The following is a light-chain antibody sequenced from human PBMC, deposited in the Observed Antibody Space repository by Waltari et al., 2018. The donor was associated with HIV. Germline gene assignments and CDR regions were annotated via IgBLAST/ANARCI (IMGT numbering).Light chain of an antibody. CDR1: SCNNGRNH. V-gene: IGLV1-47*01. Sequence: QSVLTQPPSAAGTPGQRVTSTCSGRSCNNGRNHVYWYQQLPGTAPKLLTYRNNQRPSGAPDRFSGSKSGTSASLTISGLRSEDEADYYCAAWDNSLSGWVIGGGTKLTGL. J-gene: IGLJ3*02. CDR3: AAWDNSLSGWV. CDR2: RNN.